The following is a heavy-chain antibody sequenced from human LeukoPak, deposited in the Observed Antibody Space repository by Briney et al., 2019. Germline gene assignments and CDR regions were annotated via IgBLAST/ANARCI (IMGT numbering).Heavy chain of an antibody. J-gene: IGHJ4*02. V-gene: IGHV5-51*01. CDR1: GYSFTSYW. D-gene: IGHD4-17*01. CDR2: IYPGDSDT. CDR3: ARLSSAVTAPFGC. Sequence: GESLKISCKGSGYSFTSYWIGWVRQMPGKGLEWMGIIYPGDSDTRYSPSFQGQVTISADKSISTAYLQWSSLKAPDTALYYCARLSSAVTAPFGCWGQGTLVTVSS.